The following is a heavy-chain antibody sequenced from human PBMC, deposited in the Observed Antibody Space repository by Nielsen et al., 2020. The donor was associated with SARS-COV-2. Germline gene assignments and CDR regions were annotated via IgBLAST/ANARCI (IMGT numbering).Heavy chain of an antibody. CDR2: INPSGGST. Sequence: ASVKVSCKASGYTFTSYYMHWVRQAPGQGLDWMGIINPSGGSTSYAQKFQGRVTMTRDTSTSTVYMELSSLRSEDTAVYYCARDSIFTPAVTTVYWYFDLWGRGTLVTVSS. D-gene: IGHD4-17*01. J-gene: IGHJ2*01. V-gene: IGHV1-46*01. CDR1: GYTFTSYY. CDR3: ARDSIFTPAVTTVYWYFDL.